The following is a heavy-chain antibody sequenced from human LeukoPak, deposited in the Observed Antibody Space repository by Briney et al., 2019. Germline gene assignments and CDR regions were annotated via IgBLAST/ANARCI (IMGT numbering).Heavy chain of an antibody. J-gene: IGHJ4*02. V-gene: IGHV3-33*01. CDR2: IWLDGSIK. Sequence: GGSLRLSCAASGFTFSNYGMHWVRQAPGRGLEWVAVIWLDGSIKYHADSVKGRFTISRDDSKNTVYLQMNSLRAEDTAVYYCARAISGSYSGVDYWGQGALVTVSS. CDR1: GFTFSNYG. D-gene: IGHD3-10*01. CDR3: ARAISGSYSGVDY.